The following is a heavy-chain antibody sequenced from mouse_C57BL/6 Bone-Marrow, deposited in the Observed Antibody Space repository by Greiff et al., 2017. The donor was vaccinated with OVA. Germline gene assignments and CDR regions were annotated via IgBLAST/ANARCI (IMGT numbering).Heavy chain of an antibody. CDR2: IWSDGST. Sequence: VQLQQSGPGLVAPSQSLSITCTISGFSLTSYGVHWVRQPPGKGLEWLVVIWSDGSTTYYSALKSSLSISKDNSKSQVFLKMNSLPTDDTAMYYCARHYYGSYYAMDYWGQGTSVTVSS. D-gene: IGHD1-1*01. CDR1: GFSLTSYG. V-gene: IGHV2-6-1*01. J-gene: IGHJ4*01. CDR3: ARHYYGSYYAMDY.